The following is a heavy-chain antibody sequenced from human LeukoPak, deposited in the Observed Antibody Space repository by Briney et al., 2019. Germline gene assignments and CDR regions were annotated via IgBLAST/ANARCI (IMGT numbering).Heavy chain of an antibody. V-gene: IGHV3-48*04. CDR3: ARPYCSGGSCQGAFDI. CDR2: ISSSDNTI. J-gene: IGHJ3*02. Sequence: PGGSLRLSCVASGFTFSSYSMNWVRQAPGKGLEWVSYISSSDNTIFYSYSVKGRFTISRDNAKNSLFLQMKSLRAEDTAVYYCARPYCSGGSCQGAFDIWGQGTMVTVSS. CDR1: GFTFSSYS. D-gene: IGHD2-15*01.